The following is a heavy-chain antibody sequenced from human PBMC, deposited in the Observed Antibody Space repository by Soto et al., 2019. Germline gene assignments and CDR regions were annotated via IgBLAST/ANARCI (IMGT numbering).Heavy chain of an antibody. J-gene: IGHJ4*02. Sequence: PENLSLTCTVSGGSISSSSYYWGWIRQPPGKGLEWIGSIYYSGSTYYNPSLKSRVTISVDTSKNQFSLKLSSVTAADTAVYYCARHGYYDSSGYLSPADYWGQGTLGTVS. CDR3: ARHGYYDSSGYLSPADY. CDR1: GGSISSSSYY. D-gene: IGHD3-22*01. CDR2: IYYSGST. V-gene: IGHV4-39*01.